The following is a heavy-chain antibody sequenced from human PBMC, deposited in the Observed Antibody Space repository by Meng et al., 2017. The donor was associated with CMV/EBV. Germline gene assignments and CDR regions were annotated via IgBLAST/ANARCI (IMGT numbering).Heavy chain of an antibody. Sequence: ISCPFSGGSTTSGCTSWRWLRHHPGKGLEWIGYIYYSGSTSYNPSLKSRVTVSVDTSKNQFSLKLTSVTAADTAVYYCARGIVAFDYWGQGTLVTVSS. D-gene: IGHD3-22*01. V-gene: IGHV4-31*03. CDR1: GGSTTSGCTS. CDR2: IYYSGST. J-gene: IGHJ4*02. CDR3: ARGIVAFDY.